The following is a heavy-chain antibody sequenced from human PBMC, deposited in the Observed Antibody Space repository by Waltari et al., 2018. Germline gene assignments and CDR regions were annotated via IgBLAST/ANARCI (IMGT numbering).Heavy chain of an antibody. J-gene: IGHJ3*02. V-gene: IGHV3-30*02. D-gene: IGHD1-1*01. Sequence: QVQLVESGGGVVQPGGSLRLSCAASGFTFSSYGMHWVRTAPGKGLEWVAFIRYDGSNKYYADSVKGRFTISRDNSKNTLYLQMNSLRAEDTAVYYCAKVATSNDDAFDIWGQGTMVTVSS. CDR2: IRYDGSNK. CDR3: AKVATSNDDAFDI. CDR1: GFTFSSYG.